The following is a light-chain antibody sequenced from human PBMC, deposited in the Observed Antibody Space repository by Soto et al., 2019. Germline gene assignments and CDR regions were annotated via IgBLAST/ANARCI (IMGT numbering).Light chain of an antibody. CDR1: QSLLHSNGYNY. V-gene: IGKV2-28*01. CDR2: LGS. CDR3: MQALQTPWT. J-gene: IGKJ1*01. Sequence: DIVMTQSPLSLPVIPGEPASISCRSSQSLLHSNGYNYLDWYLQKPGQSPQLLIYLGSNRSSGVPDRFSGSGSGTDLTLKISRVEAEDVGVYYCMQALQTPWTFGQGTKVDIK.